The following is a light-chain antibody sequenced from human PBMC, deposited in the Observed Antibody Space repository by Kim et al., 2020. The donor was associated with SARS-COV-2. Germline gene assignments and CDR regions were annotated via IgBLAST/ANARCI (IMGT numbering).Light chain of an antibody. J-gene: IGKJ2*01. Sequence: EIVMTQSPATLSVSPGERATLSCRASQSVSSNLAWYQQKSGQTPRLLIYDASTRAKGIPVRFSGSGSGTEFTLTISSLQSEDFALYYCQQYNNWPPVYTFGQGTKLEIK. CDR2: DAS. CDR1: QSVSSN. V-gene: IGKV3-15*01. CDR3: QQYNNWPPVYT.